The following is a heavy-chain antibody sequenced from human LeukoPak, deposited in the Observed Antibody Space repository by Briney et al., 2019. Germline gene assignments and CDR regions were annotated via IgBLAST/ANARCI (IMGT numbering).Heavy chain of an antibody. CDR1: GFTFGGYG. D-gene: IGHD1-14*01. V-gene: IGHV3-33*01. Sequence: GGSLRLSCAGSGFTFGGYGMHWFRQTPGKGLEWVAVIAYDGSRAFYADSVKGRFTISRDSSKNTMSVQMDDLRAEDTAVYYCTRYNNDHFDYWGQGTLVTVSS. CDR2: IAYDGSRA. CDR3: TRYNNDHFDY. J-gene: IGHJ4*02.